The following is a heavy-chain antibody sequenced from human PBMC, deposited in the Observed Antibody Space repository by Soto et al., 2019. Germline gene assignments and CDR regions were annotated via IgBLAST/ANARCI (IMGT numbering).Heavy chain of an antibody. Sequence: QVQLVESGGGVVQPGRSLRLSCAASGFTFSSYGMHWVRQAPGKGLEWVAVISYDGSNKYYADSVKGRFTISRDNSKNTLYLQMNSLRAEDTAVYYCAKDFGAARFMYYYYYGMDVWGQGTTVTVSS. CDR1: GFTFSSYG. V-gene: IGHV3-30*18. D-gene: IGHD6-6*01. CDR2: ISYDGSNK. J-gene: IGHJ6*02. CDR3: AKDFGAARFMYYYYYGMDV.